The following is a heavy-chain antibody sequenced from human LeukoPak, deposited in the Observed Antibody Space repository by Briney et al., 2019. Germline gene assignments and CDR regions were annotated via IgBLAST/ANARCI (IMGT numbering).Heavy chain of an antibody. CDR3: ARDLYSYGQYYYYGMDV. Sequence: SETLSLTCAVYGGSFSGYYWSWIRQPPGKGLEWIGYIYYSGSTNYNPSLKSRVTISVDTSKNQFSLKLSSVTAADTAVYYCARDLYSYGQYYYYGMDVWGQGTTVTVSS. CDR1: GGSFSGYY. V-gene: IGHV4-59*01. J-gene: IGHJ6*02. CDR2: IYYSGST. D-gene: IGHD5-18*01.